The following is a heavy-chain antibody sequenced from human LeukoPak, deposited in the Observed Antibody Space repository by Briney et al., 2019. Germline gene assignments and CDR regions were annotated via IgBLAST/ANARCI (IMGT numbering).Heavy chain of an antibody. CDR1: GYSFTSYW. Sequence: GESLKISCKGSGYSFTSYWMGWVRQMPGKGLEWMGIIYPGDSDTRYSPSFQGQVTISADKSISTAYLQWSSLRASDTAIYYCARRGQEGPAASPYYYYSMDVWGQGTTVTVSS. V-gene: IGHV5-51*01. D-gene: IGHD2-2*01. CDR2: IYPGDSDT. CDR3: ARRGQEGPAASPYYYYSMDV. J-gene: IGHJ6*02.